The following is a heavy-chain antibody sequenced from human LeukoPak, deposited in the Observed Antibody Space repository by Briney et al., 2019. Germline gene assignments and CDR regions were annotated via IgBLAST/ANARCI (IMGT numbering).Heavy chain of an antibody. Sequence: PSETLSLTCSVSIGSISSSKWWSWVRQSPVKGLEWIGEIYLYGTTNYNPSFMSRVTMSVDTSKNQFSLKLSSVTAADTAVYYCARAGCGGDCYLDWFDPWGQGTLVTVSS. J-gene: IGHJ5*02. CDR2: IYLYGTT. CDR3: ARAGCGGDCYLDWFDP. CDR1: IGSISSSKW. V-gene: IGHV4-4*02. D-gene: IGHD2-21*02.